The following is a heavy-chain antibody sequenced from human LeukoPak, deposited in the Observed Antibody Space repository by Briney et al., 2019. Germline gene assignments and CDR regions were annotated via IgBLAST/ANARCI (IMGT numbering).Heavy chain of an antibody. CDR1: GFTFSDYY. CDR2: ISSSCSTI. V-gene: IGHV3-11*01. Sequence: KPGGSLRLSCAASGFTFSDYYMGWIRQAPGKGLEWVSYISSSCSTIYYADSVKGRFTISMDNAKNSMYLQINSLRAEDTAVSYCARGLRSSWYEGAFDIWGQGKMVTVPS. J-gene: IGHJ3*02. D-gene: IGHD6-13*01. CDR3: ARGLRSSWYEGAFDI.